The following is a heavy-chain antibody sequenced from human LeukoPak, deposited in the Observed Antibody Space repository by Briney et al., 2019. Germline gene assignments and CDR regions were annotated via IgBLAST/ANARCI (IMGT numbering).Heavy chain of an antibody. D-gene: IGHD2-2*01. CDR2: MNPNSGNT. Sequence: GASVKVSCKASGYTFISYDINWVRQATGQGLEWMGWMNPNSGNTGNAQKFRGRVTITRNTSISTAYMELSSLRSEDTAVYYCARGRSSSREPVLFPYWGQGTLVTVSS. J-gene: IGHJ4*02. CDR1: GYTFISYD. V-gene: IGHV1-8*03. CDR3: ARGRSSSREPVLFPY.